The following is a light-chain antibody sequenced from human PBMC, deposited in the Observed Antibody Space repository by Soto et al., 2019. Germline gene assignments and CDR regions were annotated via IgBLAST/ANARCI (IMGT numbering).Light chain of an antibody. CDR1: QSVSTN. J-gene: IGKJ3*01. Sequence: EIVMSQSPATLSVSPGERTTLSCRASQSVSTNLAWYQHKPGQAPRLLIYGASTRATGIPARFSGSGSETEFTLTISSLQSEDVAVYYCQQYNKWPPFTFGPGTKVDIK. V-gene: IGKV3-15*01. CDR2: GAS. CDR3: QQYNKWPPFT.